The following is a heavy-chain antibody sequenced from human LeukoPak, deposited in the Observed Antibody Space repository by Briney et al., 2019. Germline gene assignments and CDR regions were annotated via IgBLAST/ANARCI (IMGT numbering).Heavy chain of an antibody. CDR1: GFTFSNAW. Sequence: GGSLRLSCAASGFTFSNAWMSWVRQAAGKGLEWVGRIKSKTDGGTPDYAAPVKGRFTISRDDSKNTLYLQMNSLKTEDTAVYYCTGVSRSSWYDYWGQGTLVTVSS. CDR3: TGVSRSSWYDY. D-gene: IGHD6-13*01. CDR2: IKSKTDGGTP. J-gene: IGHJ4*02. V-gene: IGHV3-15*01.